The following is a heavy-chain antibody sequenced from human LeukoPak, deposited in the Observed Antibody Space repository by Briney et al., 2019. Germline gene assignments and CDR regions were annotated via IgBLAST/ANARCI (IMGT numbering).Heavy chain of an antibody. CDR3: ARGKAAGIFYYFDY. J-gene: IGHJ4*02. CDR2: SSAYNGNT. V-gene: IGHV1-18*01. CDR1: GGTFSSYV. D-gene: IGHD6-13*01. Sequence: ASVKVSCKASGGTFSSYVISWVRQAPGQGLEWMGWSSAYNGNTNYAQKLQGRVTMTTDTSTSTAYMELRSLRSDDTAVYYCARGKAAGIFYYFDYWGQGTLVTVSS.